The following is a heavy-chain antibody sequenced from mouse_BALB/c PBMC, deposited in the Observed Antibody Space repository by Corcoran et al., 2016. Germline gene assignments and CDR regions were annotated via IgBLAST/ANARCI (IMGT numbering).Heavy chain of an antibody. V-gene: IGHV14-1*02. J-gene: IGHJ3*01. D-gene: IGHD2-1*01. Sequence: EVQLQQSGAELVRPGALVKLSCKASGFNIKDYYMHWVKQRPEQGLEWIGWIDPENGNTIYDSKFQGKASITADTSSNTAYLQLSSLTSEDTAVYYCAIYYGNPLAYWGQGTLVTVSA. CDR3: AIYYGNPLAY. CDR2: IDPENGNT. CDR1: GFNIKDYY.